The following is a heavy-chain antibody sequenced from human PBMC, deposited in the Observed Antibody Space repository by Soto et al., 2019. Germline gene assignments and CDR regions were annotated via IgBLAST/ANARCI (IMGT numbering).Heavy chain of an antibody. J-gene: IGHJ3*02. Sequence: EVQLLESGGGLVQPGGSQRLSCAASGFTFSSYAMSWVRQAPGKGLEWVSGISGSGGSTYNADSVKGLFTISRDNSKNTLYMKMNSLRAEDTAVYYCATLCGGVGGAFDIWGQGTMVTVSS. CDR3: ATLCGGVGGAFDI. V-gene: IGHV3-23*01. CDR1: GFTFSSYA. CDR2: ISGSGGST. D-gene: IGHD2-21*01.